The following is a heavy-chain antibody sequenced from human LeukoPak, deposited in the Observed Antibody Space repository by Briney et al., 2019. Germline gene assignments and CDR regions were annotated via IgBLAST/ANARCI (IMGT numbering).Heavy chain of an antibody. J-gene: IGHJ4*02. CDR2: ISWNSGSI. CDR3: AKDRLQWFGES. CDR1: GFTFDDYA. D-gene: IGHD3-10*01. V-gene: IGHV3-9*01. Sequence: GGSLRLSCAASGFTFDDYAMHWVRQAPGKGLEWVSGISWNSGSIGYADSVKGRFTISRDNAKNSLYLQMNSLRAEDTAVYYCAKDRLQWFGESWGQGTLVTVSS.